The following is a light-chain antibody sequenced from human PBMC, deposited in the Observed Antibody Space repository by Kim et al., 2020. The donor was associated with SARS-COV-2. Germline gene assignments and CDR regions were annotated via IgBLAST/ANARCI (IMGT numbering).Light chain of an antibody. J-gene: IGLJ2*01. V-gene: IGLV2-18*02. Sequence: GQAVTTSCTGTSGDVGSYNRVSWYQQPPGTAPKLMIYEVSNRPSGVPDRFSGSKSGNTASLTISGLQAEDEADYYCSSYTSSSVVFGGGTQLTVL. CDR1: SGDVGSYNR. CDR2: EVS. CDR3: SSYTSSSVV.